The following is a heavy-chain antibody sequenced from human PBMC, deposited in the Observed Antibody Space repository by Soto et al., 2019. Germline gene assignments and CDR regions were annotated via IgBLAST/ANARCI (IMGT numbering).Heavy chain of an antibody. Sequence: GGSLRLSCAASGFTFDDYAMHWVRQAPGKGLEWVAGIGCDGSNKGYADSVKGRFTISRDNSKNTLYLQMNSLRAEDTAVYYCARDSAGTMDVWGQGTTVTVSS. CDR1: GFTFDDYA. D-gene: IGHD1-1*01. CDR2: IGCDGSNK. V-gene: IGHV3-9*01. CDR3: ARDSAGTMDV. J-gene: IGHJ6*02.